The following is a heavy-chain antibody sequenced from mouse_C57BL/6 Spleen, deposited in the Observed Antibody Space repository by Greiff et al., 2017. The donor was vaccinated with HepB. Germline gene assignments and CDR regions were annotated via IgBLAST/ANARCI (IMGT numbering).Heavy chain of an antibody. V-gene: IGHV1-80*01. Sequence: VQLVESGAELVKPGASVKISCKASGYAFSSYWMNWVKQRPGKGLEWIGQIYPGDGDTNYNGKFKGKATLTADKSSSTAYMQLSSLTSEDSAVYFCAMDYENYFDYWGQGTTLTVSS. CDR1: GYAFSSYW. CDR3: AMDYENYFDY. J-gene: IGHJ2*01. CDR2: IYPGDGDT. D-gene: IGHD1-1*01.